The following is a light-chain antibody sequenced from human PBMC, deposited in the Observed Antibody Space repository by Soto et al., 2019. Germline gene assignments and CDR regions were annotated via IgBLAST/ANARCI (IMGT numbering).Light chain of an antibody. Sequence: VLTQSPGTLSLSPGERATLSCRASQSISSIYVAWYQQKPGQTPRLLIYGASTRATGIPDRFSGSGSGTDFTLTISRLEPEDFAVYYCQQYGSSPGTFGQGTKVEIK. CDR2: GAS. V-gene: IGKV3-20*01. CDR1: QSISSIY. J-gene: IGKJ1*01. CDR3: QQYGSSPGT.